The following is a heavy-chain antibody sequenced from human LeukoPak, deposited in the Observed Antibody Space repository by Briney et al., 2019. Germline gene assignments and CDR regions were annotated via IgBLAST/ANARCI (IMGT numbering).Heavy chain of an antibody. CDR3: ARKKDNYDILTGYYPSYDFDY. CDR2: IKQDGSEK. CDR1: GFTFSSYW. D-gene: IGHD3-9*01. V-gene: IGHV3-7*01. J-gene: IGHJ4*02. Sequence: PVGSLRLSCAASGFTFSSYWMSWVRQAPGKGLEWVANIKQDGSEKYYVDSVKGRFTISRDNAKNSLYLQMNSLRAEDTAVYYCARKKDNYDILTGYYPSYDFDYWGQGTLVTVSS.